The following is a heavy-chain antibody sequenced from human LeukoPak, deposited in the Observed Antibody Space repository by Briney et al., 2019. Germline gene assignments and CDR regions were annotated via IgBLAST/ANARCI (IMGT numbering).Heavy chain of an antibody. V-gene: IGHV3-23*01. CDR3: AKSLFTSATGTGRAFHI. Sequence: PGGSLRLSCAASGFTFSKFPMGWVRQAPGRGLKWVSAISASGDVTFYADSLRGRFTISRDNSKSTLYLQMNGLRAEDTAIFYCAKSLFTSATGTGRAFHIWGQGTGVTVSS. CDR2: ISASGDVT. J-gene: IGHJ3*02. CDR1: GFTFSKFP. D-gene: IGHD1-1*01.